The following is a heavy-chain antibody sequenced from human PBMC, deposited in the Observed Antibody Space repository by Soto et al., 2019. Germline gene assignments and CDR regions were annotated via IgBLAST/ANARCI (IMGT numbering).Heavy chain of an antibody. D-gene: IGHD3-22*01. CDR3: AAHDSGGYYAEY. CDR1: GDSVTISDYY. CDR2: IHYSGST. J-gene: IGHJ4*02. Sequence: QLQLQESGPGLVKPSETLSLTCTVSGDSVTISDYYWGWIRQPPGKGLEWIGSIHYSGSTYYNPSLKSRVTISGDTSKKQFSLKLTSVTAADAAVYYCAAHDSGGYYAEYWGQATLVTVSS. V-gene: IGHV4-39*01.